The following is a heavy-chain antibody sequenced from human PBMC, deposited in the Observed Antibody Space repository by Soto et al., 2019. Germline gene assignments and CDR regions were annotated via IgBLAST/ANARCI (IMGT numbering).Heavy chain of an antibody. CDR3: VTPGHGGPAFDY. CDR1: GFTFSDHY. Sequence: EVQLVESGGGLVQPGGSLRLSCVVSGFTFSDHYMDWVRQAPGKGLEWVGRIRNKAKTYTTDYAASVKGRLTISRDDSKNSLYLQMNSLKAEDTAVYYCVTPGHGGPAFDYWGQGTLVTVSS. D-gene: IGHD2-15*01. J-gene: IGHJ4*02. CDR2: IRNKAKTYTT. V-gene: IGHV3-72*01.